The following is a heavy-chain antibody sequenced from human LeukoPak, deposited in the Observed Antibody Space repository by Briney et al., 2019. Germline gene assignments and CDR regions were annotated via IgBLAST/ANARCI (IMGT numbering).Heavy chain of an antibody. CDR2: INHSGST. CDR3: ARGPPKPYSSGYYSNYFDY. Sequence: PSETLSLTCTVSGGSISSYYWSWIRQPPGKGLEWIGEINHSGSTNYNPSLKSRVTISVDTSKNQFSLKLSSVTAADTAVYYCARGPPKPYSSGYYSNYFDYWGQGTLVTVSS. J-gene: IGHJ4*02. D-gene: IGHD3-22*01. V-gene: IGHV4-34*01. CDR1: GGSISSYY.